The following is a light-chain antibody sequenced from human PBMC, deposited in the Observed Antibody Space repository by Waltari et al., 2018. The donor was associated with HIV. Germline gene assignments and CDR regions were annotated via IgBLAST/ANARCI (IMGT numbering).Light chain of an antibody. V-gene: IGLV2-8*01. CDR2: EVS. CDR3: SSFAGTNDVI. CDR1: SRDVVGYNY. Sequence: QSALTQPPSASGSPGQSVTISCTGTSRDVVGYNYVSWYQQHPGNAPKLMIYEVSQRPSGVPDRFSGSKSGNTASLTVSGLQAEDEANYYCSSFAGTNDVIFGGGTKLTVL. J-gene: IGLJ2*01.